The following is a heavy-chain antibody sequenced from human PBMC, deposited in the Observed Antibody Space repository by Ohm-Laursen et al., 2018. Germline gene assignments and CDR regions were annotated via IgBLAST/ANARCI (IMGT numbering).Heavy chain of an antibody. CDR3: ARVRADSSGYKRGFDY. V-gene: IGHV3-66*01. Sequence: SLRLSCAASGFTVSSNYMSWVRQAPGKGLEWVSVIYSGGSTYYADSVKGRFTISRDNSKNTLYLQMNSLRAEDTAVYYCARVRADSSGYKRGFDYWGQGTLVTVSS. CDR2: IYSGGST. D-gene: IGHD3-22*01. CDR1: GFTVSSNY. J-gene: IGHJ4*02.